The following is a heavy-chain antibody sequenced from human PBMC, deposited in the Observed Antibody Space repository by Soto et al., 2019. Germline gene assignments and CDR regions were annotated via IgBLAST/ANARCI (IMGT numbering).Heavy chain of an antibody. J-gene: IGHJ6*02. CDR2: TYYRSKWYN. CDR3: ARGSSRFQDPYYYFAMDV. D-gene: IGHD6-13*01. V-gene: IGHV6-1*01. Sequence: SQTLSLTCAISGDSVSSNSAAWNWIRQSPSRGLEWLGRTYYRSKWYNDYAVSVKSRITINPDTSKNQFSLQMNSLQTEDTAVYYCARGSSRFQDPYYYFAMDVWGQGTTVTVSS. CDR1: GDSVSSNSAA.